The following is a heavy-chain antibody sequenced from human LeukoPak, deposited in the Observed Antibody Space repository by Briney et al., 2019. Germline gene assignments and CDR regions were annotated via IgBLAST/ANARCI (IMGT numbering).Heavy chain of an antibody. CDR2: IRSKANGDAT. J-gene: IGHJ4*02. CDR3: YRHAGSSVD. CDR1: GFTFSGSA. V-gene: IGHV3-73*01. D-gene: IGHD2-2*01. Sequence: GGSLRLSCAASGFTFSGSALHWVRQASGKGLEWVGRIRSKANGDATSYGASVKGRFTISRDDSKNTAYLQMNSLKTADTAVYYCYRHAGSSVDWGQGILVTVSS.